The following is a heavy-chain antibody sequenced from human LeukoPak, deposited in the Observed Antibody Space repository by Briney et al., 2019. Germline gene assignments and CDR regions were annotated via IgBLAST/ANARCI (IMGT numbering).Heavy chain of an antibody. J-gene: IGHJ4*02. Sequence: PGGSLRLSCAASGFTFSSYAMSWVRQAPGKGLEWVSAISGSGGSTYYADSVKGRFTISRDNSKNTLYLQMNSLRAEDTAVYYCAKDPPKNYYGSGSYWGYFDYWGQGTLVTVSS. CDR1: GFTFSSYA. CDR2: ISGSGGST. D-gene: IGHD3-10*01. V-gene: IGHV3-23*01. CDR3: AKDPPKNYYGSGSYWGYFDY.